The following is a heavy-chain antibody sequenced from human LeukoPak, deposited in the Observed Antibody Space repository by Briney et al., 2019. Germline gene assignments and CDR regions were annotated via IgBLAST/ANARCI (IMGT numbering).Heavy chain of an antibody. V-gene: IGHV3-23*01. CDR3: AKSSYCSGGSCYYFDS. J-gene: IGHJ4*02. D-gene: IGHD2-15*01. CDR1: GFTFSSYD. CDR2: ISGSGSNT. Sequence: GGSLRLSXAASGFTFSSYDMSWVRQAPGKGLEWVSSISGSGSNTYYADSVKGRFTISRDNSKNTLCLQMNSLRAEDTALYYCAKSSYCSGGSCYYFDSWGQRTLVTVSS.